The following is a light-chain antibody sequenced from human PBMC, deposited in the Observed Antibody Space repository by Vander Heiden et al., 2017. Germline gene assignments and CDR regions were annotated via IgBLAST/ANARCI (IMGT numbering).Light chain of an antibody. CDR1: SDDVGAYEY. Sequence: QSALSQPPSASGSPGHSVPIPGTGSSDDVGAYEYVSWYQKYPGKAPSLIIYEVNKRTSGVPDRFSASKAGKTASLTVSRRQAEDDADYYGSPRAAANTLTFGGGTKLTVL. V-gene: IGLV2-8*01. CDR3: SPRAAANTLT. CDR2: EVN. J-gene: IGLJ2*01.